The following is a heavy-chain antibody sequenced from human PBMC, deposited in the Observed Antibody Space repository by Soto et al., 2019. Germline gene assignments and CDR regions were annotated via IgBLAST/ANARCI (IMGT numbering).Heavy chain of an antibody. CDR1: GGSISSYY. V-gene: IGHV4-59*08. Sequence: SETLSLTCTVSGGSISSYYWGWIRQPPGKGLEWIGYIYYSGSTNYNPSLKSRVTISVDTSKNQFSLKLSSVTAADTAAYYCARQYGYSFDYWGQGTLVTVSS. J-gene: IGHJ4*02. CDR2: IYYSGST. D-gene: IGHD1-1*01. CDR3: ARQYGYSFDY.